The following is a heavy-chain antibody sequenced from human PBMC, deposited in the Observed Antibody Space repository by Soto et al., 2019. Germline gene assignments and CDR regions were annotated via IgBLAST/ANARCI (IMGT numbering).Heavy chain of an antibody. CDR3: AHRPIVGAAI. Sequence: ASETLSLTCAVFGGSISNSNWWTWVRQPPGKGLDWIGEIFHSGSTNYNSSLMGRVTISVDKANHQFSLKLSSVTAADTAVYYCAHRPIVGAAIWGQGTLVTVSS. J-gene: IGHJ4*02. CDR2: IFHSGST. D-gene: IGHD1-26*01. V-gene: IGHV4-4*02. CDR1: GGSISNSNW.